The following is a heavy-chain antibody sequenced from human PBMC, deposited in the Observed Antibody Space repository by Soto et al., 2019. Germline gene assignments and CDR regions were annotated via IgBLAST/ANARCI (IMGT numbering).Heavy chain of an antibody. CDR2: INAYVGET. CDR3: ARGDGDTLDY. Sequence: QVQLVQSGAEVKKPGASVKVSCKASGYSFTHYGITWVRQAPGQGLEWTGWINAYVGETKSAQKYEGRVTVTMDTSTNTAYLELMSLRSDDTAVYYCARGDGDTLDYGGQGTLVRVSA. V-gene: IGHV1-18*01. CDR1: GYSFTHYG. J-gene: IGHJ4*02.